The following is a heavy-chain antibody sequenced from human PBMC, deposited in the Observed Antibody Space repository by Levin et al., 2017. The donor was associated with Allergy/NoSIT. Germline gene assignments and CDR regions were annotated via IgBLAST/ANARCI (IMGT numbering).Heavy chain of an antibody. V-gene: IGHV3-33*01. Sequence: SGGSLRLSCTLSGFSLNIFGIHWVRQTPGKGLEWVAALWHDGISTYYDDSVKGRLTVSTDPSNTTLLLHMSSLRADDTALYDCARNLAYGLDVWGQGTTVTV. CDR2: LWHDGIST. CDR1: GFSLNIFG. J-gene: IGHJ6*02. CDR3: ARNLAYGLDV.